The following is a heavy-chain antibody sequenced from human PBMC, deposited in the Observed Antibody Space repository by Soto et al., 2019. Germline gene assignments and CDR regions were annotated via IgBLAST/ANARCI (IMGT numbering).Heavy chain of an antibody. CDR1: DYSISNCYY. D-gene: IGHD3-10*01. V-gene: IGHV4-38-2*01. CDR2: TYYSGNT. J-gene: IGHJ1*01. CDR3: ARQGYGSGPNWCEG. Sequence: PSETLSLTCAVSDYSISNCYYRGWSRPPPEKRLGWIGSTYYSGNTYYNSSLKSRVTISVDTSKNKFSLKMNSVTAADTAVYYCARQGYGSGPNWCEGWGQGTLGSVS.